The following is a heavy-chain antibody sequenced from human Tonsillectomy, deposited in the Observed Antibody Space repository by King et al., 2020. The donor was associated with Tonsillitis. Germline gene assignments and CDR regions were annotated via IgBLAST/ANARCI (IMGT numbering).Heavy chain of an antibody. J-gene: IGHJ4*02. CDR1: GGTFSSYA. D-gene: IGHD1-1*01. Sequence: QLVQSGAEVKKPGSSVKVSCKASGGTFSSYALSWVRQAPGQGLEWMGRIIPILGVTNYAQKFQGRVTITADKSTSTAYMEVSSLRSEDTAVYYCVREATGTTRDYWGQGTLVTVSS. CDR3: VREATGTTRDY. V-gene: IGHV1-69*09. CDR2: IIPILGVT.